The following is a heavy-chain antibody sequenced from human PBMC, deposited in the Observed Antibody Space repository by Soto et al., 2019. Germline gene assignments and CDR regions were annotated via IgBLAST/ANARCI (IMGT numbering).Heavy chain of an antibody. CDR1: GFSLSTSGVG. D-gene: IGHD3-9*01. V-gene: IGHV2-5*01. Sequence: GSGPTLVNPTQTLTLTCTFSGFSLSTSGVGVGWIRQPPGKALEWLALIYWNDDKRYSPSLKSRLTITKDTSKNQVVLTMTNMDPVDTATYYCAHRRRYYDILTGYYTHYFDYWGQGTLVTVSS. CDR3: AHRRRYYDILTGYYTHYFDY. J-gene: IGHJ4*02. CDR2: IYWNDDK.